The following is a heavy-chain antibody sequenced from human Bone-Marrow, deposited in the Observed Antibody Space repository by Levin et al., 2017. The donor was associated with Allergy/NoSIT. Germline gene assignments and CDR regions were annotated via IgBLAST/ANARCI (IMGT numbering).Heavy chain of an antibody. CDR1: GFTFRSYA. D-gene: IGHD4-17*01. V-gene: IGHV3-23*01. CDR2: ISGGDDKT. Sequence: SGGSLRLSCAASGFTFRSYAMSWVRQAPGKGLEWVSAISGGDDKTYYADSVRGRFSISRDHSKNTLFLQMNSLSAEDTAVYYCAREDSGERGFDYWGQGTLVTVSS. CDR3: AREDSGERGFDY. J-gene: IGHJ4*02.